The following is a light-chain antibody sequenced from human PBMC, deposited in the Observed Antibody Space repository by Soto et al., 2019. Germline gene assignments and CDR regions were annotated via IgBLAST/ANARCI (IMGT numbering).Light chain of an antibody. V-gene: IGLV2-14*03. CDR2: DVS. Sequence: QSALTQPASVSGSPGQSITISCTGTSSDVGGYNYVSWYQQHPGKAPKLMIYDVSYRPSGVSNRFSGSKSGNTASLTISGLQAEGEADYYCSSYTSTSTLFGGGTKLTVL. CDR1: SSDVGGYNY. CDR3: SSYTSTSTL. J-gene: IGLJ2*01.